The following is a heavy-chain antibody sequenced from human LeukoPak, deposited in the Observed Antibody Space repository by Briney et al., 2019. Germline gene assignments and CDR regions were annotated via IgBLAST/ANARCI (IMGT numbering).Heavy chain of an antibody. Sequence: SETLSLTCTVSGGSISDYYWNWIRQPPGKGLEWIGYIYYSGSTTYNPSLKSRVTMSVDTAKNQFSLKLRSVTAADTAVYFCARGDFCSKNNCYLIHMDVWGKGTTVTVSS. CDR1: GGSISDYY. CDR3: ARGDFCSKNNCYLIHMDV. D-gene: IGHD3-3*01. J-gene: IGHJ6*03. CDR2: IYYSGST. V-gene: IGHV4-59*01.